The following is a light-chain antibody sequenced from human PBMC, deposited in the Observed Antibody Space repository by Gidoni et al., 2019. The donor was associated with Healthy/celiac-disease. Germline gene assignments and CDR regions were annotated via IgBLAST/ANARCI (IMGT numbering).Light chain of an antibody. CDR1: QSVSSSY. CDR3: QQYGSSPRLT. CDR2: GAS. Sequence: IVLTLSPGTLSLSPGERATLSCRASQSVSSSYLAWYQQKPGQAPRLLISGASSRATGIPDRFSGSGSGTDFTLTISRLEPEDFAVYYCQQYGSSPRLTFGGGTKVEIK. V-gene: IGKV3-20*01. J-gene: IGKJ4*01.